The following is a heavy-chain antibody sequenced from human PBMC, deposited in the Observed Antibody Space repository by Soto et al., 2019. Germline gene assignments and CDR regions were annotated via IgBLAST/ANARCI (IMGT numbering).Heavy chain of an antibody. J-gene: IGHJ4*02. D-gene: IGHD5-18*01. CDR1: GFTFSGSA. V-gene: IGHV3-73*02. Sequence: EVQLVESGGGLVQPGGSLKLSCAASGFTFSGSAMHWVRQASGKGLEWVGRIRSKANSYATAYAASVKGRFTISRDDSKNTAYRQMNSLKTEDTAVYYCTRGYSYGDYWGQGTLVTVSS. CDR3: TRGYSYGDY. CDR2: IRSKANSYAT.